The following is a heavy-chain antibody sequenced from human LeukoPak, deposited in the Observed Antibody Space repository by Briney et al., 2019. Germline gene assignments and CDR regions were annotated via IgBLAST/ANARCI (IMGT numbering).Heavy chain of an antibody. J-gene: IGHJ6*03. V-gene: IGHV5-51*01. CDR3: ARGYYYMDV. CDR2: IYPGDSDT. CDR1: GYSFNSYW. Sequence: GESLKISCKGSGYSFNSYWIVWVRQMPGRGLEWMGIIYPGDSDTRYSPSFRGQVTISAGKSISTAYLQWGSLKASDTAMYYCARGYYYMDVWGKGTTVTVSS.